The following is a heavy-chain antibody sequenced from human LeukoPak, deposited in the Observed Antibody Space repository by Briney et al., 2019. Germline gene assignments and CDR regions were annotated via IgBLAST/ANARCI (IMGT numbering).Heavy chain of an antibody. Sequence: PSQTLSLTCTVSGGSISRGSYYWSWIRQPAGKGLEWIGRIYTSGSTNYNPSLKSRVTISVDTSKNQFSLKLSSVTAADTAVYYCAREKGYYYYYMDVWGKGTTVTVSS. J-gene: IGHJ6*03. V-gene: IGHV4-61*02. CDR3: AREKGYYYYYMDV. CDR2: IYTSGST. CDR1: GGSISRGSYY. D-gene: IGHD2-15*01.